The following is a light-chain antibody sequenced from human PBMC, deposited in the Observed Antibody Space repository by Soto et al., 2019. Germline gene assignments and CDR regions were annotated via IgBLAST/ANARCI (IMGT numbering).Light chain of an antibody. V-gene: IGKV1-33*01. CDR1: QDISNY. Sequence: DIPMTQSPSSLSASAGDRVTITCQASQDISNYLNWYQQKPGKAPKLLIYDASNLEKGVPSRFSGSGSGADVTFTISSLQPEDIATYFCQQYARLPSFTFGPGTKVDVK. CDR2: DAS. CDR3: QQYARLPSFT. J-gene: IGKJ3*01.